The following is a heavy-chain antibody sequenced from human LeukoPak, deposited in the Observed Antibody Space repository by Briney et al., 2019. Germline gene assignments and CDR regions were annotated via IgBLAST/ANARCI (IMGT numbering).Heavy chain of an antibody. Sequence: SETLSLTCAVSGYSISSGYYWGWIRQLPGKGLEWIGSIYHSGSTYYNPSLKSRVTISVDTSKNQFSLKLSSVTAADTAVYYCARRPDPIAAAGDWGQGTLVTVSS. CDR2: IYHSGST. J-gene: IGHJ4*02. D-gene: IGHD6-13*01. CDR1: GYSISSGYY. CDR3: ARRPDPIAAAGD. V-gene: IGHV4-38-2*01.